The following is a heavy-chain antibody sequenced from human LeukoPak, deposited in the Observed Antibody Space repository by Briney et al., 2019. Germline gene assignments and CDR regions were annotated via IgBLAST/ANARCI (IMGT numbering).Heavy chain of an antibody. CDR2: INPNSGGT. Sequence: ASVKVSCKASGYSFTGHFIHWVRQAPGQGLEWMGWINPNSGGTNYARDFQGRVTTTRDTSISTAYMEMTNLTSDDTAVYFCARGVTIVRGDDWGQGTLVSVYS. J-gene: IGHJ4*02. V-gene: IGHV1-2*02. CDR3: ARGVTIVRGDD. CDR1: GYSFTGHF. D-gene: IGHD3-10*01.